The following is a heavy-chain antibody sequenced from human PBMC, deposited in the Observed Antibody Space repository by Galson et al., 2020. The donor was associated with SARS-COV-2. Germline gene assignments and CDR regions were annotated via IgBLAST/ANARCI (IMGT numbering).Heavy chain of an antibody. J-gene: IGHJ3*02. CDR2: IWYDGSNK. CDR3: AKDSSLDGYCSGGSCYFGSNAFDI. CDR1: GFTFSSYG. D-gene: IGHD2-15*01. V-gene: IGHV3-33*06. Sequence: GGSLRLSCAASGFTFSSYGMHWVRQAPGKGLEWVAVIWYDGSNKYYADPVTGRFTISRDNSKNTLYLQMNSLRAEDTAVYYCAKDSSLDGYCSGGSCYFGSNAFDIWGQGTMVTVSS.